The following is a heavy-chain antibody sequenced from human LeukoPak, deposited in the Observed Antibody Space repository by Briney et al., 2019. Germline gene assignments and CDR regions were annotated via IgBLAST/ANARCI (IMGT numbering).Heavy chain of an antibody. D-gene: IGHD3-10*01. CDR1: GFTFSSYR. V-gene: IGHV3-21*03. J-gene: IGHJ5*02. CDR3: AKDYSNTSYCGSGTSYRPNWFSR. Sequence: PGGSLRLSCAASGFTFSSYRMNWVRQAPGKGLEWVSSISSNRSYRNYADSVKGRFTISRDKSKNTLYMQMNSLRAEDTAVYYCAKDYSNTSYCGSGTSYRPNWFSRWGQGPLVTVSS. CDR2: ISSNRSYR.